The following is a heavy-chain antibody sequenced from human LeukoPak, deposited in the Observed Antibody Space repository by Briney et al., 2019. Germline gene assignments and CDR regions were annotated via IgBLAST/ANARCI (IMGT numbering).Heavy chain of an antibody. D-gene: IGHD3-16*01. CDR3: ARGGGLDV. Sequence: GGSLRLSCTASGFTFSSSAMHWVRQAPGKGLEWVAVISFDGSNKYYADSVKGRFTISRDNSKNTLYRQMNSLRAEDTAVYFCARGGGLDVWGQGATVTVSS. V-gene: IGHV3-30-3*01. J-gene: IGHJ6*02. CDR1: GFTFSSSA. CDR2: ISFDGSNK.